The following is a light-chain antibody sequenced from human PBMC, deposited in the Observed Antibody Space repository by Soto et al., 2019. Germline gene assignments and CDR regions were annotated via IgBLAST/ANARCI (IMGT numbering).Light chain of an antibody. CDR1: SSDVGSYQY. CDR2: DVS. J-gene: IGLJ2*01. CDR3: SSYTTSSNVI. V-gene: IGLV2-14*03. Sequence: QSALTQPASVSGSPGQSITISCTGTSSDVGSYQYVSWYLQYPGKAPKLLIYDVSNRPSGVSNRFSGSKSGNTASLTISGLQAEDEADYFCSSYTTSSNVIFGGGTKVTVL.